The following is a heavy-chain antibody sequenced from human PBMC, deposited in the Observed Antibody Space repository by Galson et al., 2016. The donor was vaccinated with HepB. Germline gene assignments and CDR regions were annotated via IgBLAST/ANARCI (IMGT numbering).Heavy chain of an antibody. V-gene: IGHV3-53*01. CDR3: AKAYGVDSYHFND. J-gene: IGHJ4*02. CDR1: GFRVSGNY. CDR2: TYSGGRT. D-gene: IGHD4-17*01. Sequence: SLRLSCAASGFRVSGNYMNWVRQAPGKGLEWVSITYSGGRTYYADSVKGRFTISRDNSKNTVYLQMDRLRAEGTAVYYCAKAYGVDSYHFNDWGQGTLVTVSS.